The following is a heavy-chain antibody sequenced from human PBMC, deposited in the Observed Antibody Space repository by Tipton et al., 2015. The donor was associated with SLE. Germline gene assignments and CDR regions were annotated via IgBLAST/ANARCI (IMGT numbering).Heavy chain of an antibody. Sequence: TLSLTCIVSGGSISDSHYYGGWLRQPPGKGLEWIGSIYYTGSTYYNPSLESRVTISGDTSKNQFSLKLSSVTAADTAVYYCARTLSNFFDPWGQGTLVTVSS. CDR1: GGSISDSHYY. CDR2: IYYTGST. CDR3: ARTLSNFFDP. J-gene: IGHJ5*02. V-gene: IGHV4-39*07. D-gene: IGHD3-16*01.